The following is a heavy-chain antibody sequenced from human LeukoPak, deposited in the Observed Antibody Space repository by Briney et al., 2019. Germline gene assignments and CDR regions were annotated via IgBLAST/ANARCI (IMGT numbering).Heavy chain of an antibody. CDR3: ATMSGTMVRGLVDNYYFDY. CDR2: IYYSGNT. Sequence: SETLSLTCAVSGGSIKSNNWWSWVRQPPGKGLEWIGSIYYSGNTYYNPSLKSRVTMSVDTSKNQFSLKLSSVTAADTAIYYCATMSGTMVRGLVDNYYFDYWGQGTLVTVSS. J-gene: IGHJ4*02. D-gene: IGHD3-10*01. CDR1: GGSIKSNNW. V-gene: IGHV4-39*01.